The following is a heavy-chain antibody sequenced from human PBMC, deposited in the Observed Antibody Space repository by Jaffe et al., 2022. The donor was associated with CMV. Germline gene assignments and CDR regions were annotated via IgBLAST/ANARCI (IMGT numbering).Heavy chain of an antibody. Sequence: EVQLVESGGGLIQPGGSLRLSCAASGFTVSSNYMSWVRQAPGKGLEWVSVIYSGGSTYYADSVKGRFTISRDNSKNTLYLQMNSLRAEDTAVYYCARDLIGGITGTTPFYGMDVWGQGTTVTVSS. CDR3: ARDLIGGITGTTPFYGMDV. D-gene: IGHD1-7*01. J-gene: IGHJ6*02. V-gene: IGHV3-53*01. CDR1: GFTVSSNY. CDR2: IYSGGST.